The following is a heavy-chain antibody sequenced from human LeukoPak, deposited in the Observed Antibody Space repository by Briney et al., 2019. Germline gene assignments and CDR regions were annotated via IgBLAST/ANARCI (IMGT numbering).Heavy chain of an antibody. D-gene: IGHD2-15*01. J-gene: IGHJ4*02. Sequence: SETLSLTCTVSGGSISSYYWSWIRQPPGKGLEWIGYIYYSGSTNYNPSLKSRVTISVDTSKNQFSLKLSSVTAADTAVYYCARWELLPSGSVLDYWGQGTLVTVSS. CDR2: IYYSGST. V-gene: IGHV4-59*01. CDR3: ARWELLPSGSVLDY. CDR1: GGSISSYY.